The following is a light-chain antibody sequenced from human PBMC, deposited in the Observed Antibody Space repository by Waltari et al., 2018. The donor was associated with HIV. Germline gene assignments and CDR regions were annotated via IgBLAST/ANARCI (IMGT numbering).Light chain of an antibody. Sequence: EIVLTQSPDPLSLSPGENATLSCRASQTVTENYLAWYQQKPGQAPRLLIHGASSRATGIPDRFSGSGSGTDFTLTINSLVPGDYAIFYCQQYAKSPRTFGQGTKLE. CDR2: GAS. J-gene: IGKJ2*01. V-gene: IGKV3-20*01. CDR1: QTVTENY. CDR3: QQYAKSPRT.